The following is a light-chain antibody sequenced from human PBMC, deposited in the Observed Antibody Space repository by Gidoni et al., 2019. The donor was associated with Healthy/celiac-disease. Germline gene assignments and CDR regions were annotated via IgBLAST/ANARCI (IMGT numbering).Light chain of an antibody. CDR3: QAWDSSTAVV. J-gene: IGLJ2*01. CDR2: QDS. V-gene: IGLV3-1*01. Sequence: SYELTQPHSVSVSPGQTASITCSGDKLVDKYACWYPQKPGQSPVLLIYQDSKRPSGIPERFSGSNSGNTATLTISGTQAMDEADYYCQAWDSSTAVVFGGGTKLTVL. CDR1: KLVDKY.